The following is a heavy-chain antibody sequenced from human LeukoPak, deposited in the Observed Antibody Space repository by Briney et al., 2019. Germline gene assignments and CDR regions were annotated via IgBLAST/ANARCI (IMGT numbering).Heavy chain of an antibody. V-gene: IGHV3-23*01. CDR2: ISGSGGST. Sequence: GGSLRLSCAASGFTFSSYGMSWVRQAPGKGLEWVSAISGSGGSTYYADSVKGRFTISRDNSKNTLYLQMNSLRAVDTAVYYCAKTPSYYDSSGYYSFDYWGQGTLVTVSS. J-gene: IGHJ4*02. CDR3: AKTPSYYDSSGYYSFDY. CDR1: GFTFSSYG. D-gene: IGHD3-22*01.